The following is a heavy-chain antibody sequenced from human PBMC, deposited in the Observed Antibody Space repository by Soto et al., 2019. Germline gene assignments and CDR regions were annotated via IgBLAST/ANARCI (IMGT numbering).Heavy chain of an antibody. CDR3: VSSLNYDFWRDGGRHFYFDS. V-gene: IGHV4-4*02. J-gene: IGHJ4*02. D-gene: IGHD3-3*01. CDR1: GGSISSSYW. CDR2: IYHGGTT. Sequence: QVQLQESGPGLVKPSGTLSLTCAVSGGSISSSYWWNWVRQTPRGGLEWIGKIYHGGTTNYNPSLKNRVTISADKSKNQFSLKLTSVTAADTAVYYCVSSLNYDFWRDGGRHFYFDSWGRGILATVSS.